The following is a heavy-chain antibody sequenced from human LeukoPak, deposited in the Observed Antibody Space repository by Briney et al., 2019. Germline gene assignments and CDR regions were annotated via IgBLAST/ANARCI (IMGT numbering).Heavy chain of an antibody. Sequence: GGSLRLSCAASGFTFSSYWMSWVRQAPGKGLEWVANIKQNGSEKYYVDSVKGRFTISRDNAKNSLYLQMNSLRAEDTAVYYCARDGPTLYYDFWSGYYPSFDYWGQGTLVTVS. V-gene: IGHV3-7*05. D-gene: IGHD3-3*01. J-gene: IGHJ4*02. CDR1: GFTFSSYW. CDR2: IKQNGSEK. CDR3: ARDGPTLYYDFWSGYYPSFDY.